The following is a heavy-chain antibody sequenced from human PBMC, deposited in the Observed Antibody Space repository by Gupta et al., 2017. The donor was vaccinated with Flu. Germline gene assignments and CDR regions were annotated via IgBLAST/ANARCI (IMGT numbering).Heavy chain of an antibody. J-gene: IGHJ6*02. CDR1: GFTFVDCG. D-gene: IGHD6-19*01. V-gene: IGHV3-64*01. CDR3: ARPAVAGFYYGMGV. Sequence: EVQLVESGGGLVQPGGSLRLFCAASGFTFVDCGMHWVRQAPGKGLEYVSTISSDGGSTYYANSMKGRFTISRDNFKNTLYLRMGSLRAEDMAVYDCARPAVAGFYYGMGVWGQGTTGTVS. CDR2: ISSDGGST.